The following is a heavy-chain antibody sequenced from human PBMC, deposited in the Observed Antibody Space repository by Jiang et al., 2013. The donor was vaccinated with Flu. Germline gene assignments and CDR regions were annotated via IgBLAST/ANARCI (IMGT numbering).Heavy chain of an antibody. CDR3: AKDCRRDFGSGPQSPPIVS. CDR1: SA. D-gene: IGHD3-10*01. J-gene: IGHJ4*02. CDR2: LSGSGGST. Sequence: SAMHWVRQAPGQGLEWVSGLSGSGGSTYHADSVKGRFTISRDNSKNTVYLQMNSLRTEDTATYYCAKDCRRDFGSGPQSPPIVSWGQGTLVTVSS. V-gene: IGHV3-23*01.